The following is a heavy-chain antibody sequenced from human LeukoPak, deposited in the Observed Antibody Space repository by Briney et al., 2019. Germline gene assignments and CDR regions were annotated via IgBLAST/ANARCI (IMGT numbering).Heavy chain of an antibody. CDR2: MDPNSGNT. D-gene: IGHD3-9*01. V-gene: IGHV1-8*01. J-gene: IGHJ6*03. CDR3: ARGLWPDYDILTGYSHYYYMDV. Sequence: ASVKVSCKASGDTLTSYDFNWVRQATGQGLEWMGWMDPNSGNTGYAQKFQGRVTMTRNTSISTAYMELSSLRSEDTAVYYCARGLWPDYDILTGYSHYYYMDVWGKGTTVTVSS. CDR1: GDTLTSYD.